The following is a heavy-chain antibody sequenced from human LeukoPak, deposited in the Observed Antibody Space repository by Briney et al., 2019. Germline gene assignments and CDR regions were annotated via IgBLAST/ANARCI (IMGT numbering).Heavy chain of an antibody. CDR1: GFTFSSYE. CDR2: ISSSGSTI. D-gene: IGHD3-22*01. CDR3: ARGPYDSSGYFDY. Sequence: GGSLRLSCAASGFTFSSYEMNRVRQAPGKGLEWVSYISSSGSTIYYADSVKGRFTISRDNAKNSLYLQMNSLRAEDTAVYYCARGPYDSSGYFDYWGQGTLVTASS. V-gene: IGHV3-48*03. J-gene: IGHJ4*02.